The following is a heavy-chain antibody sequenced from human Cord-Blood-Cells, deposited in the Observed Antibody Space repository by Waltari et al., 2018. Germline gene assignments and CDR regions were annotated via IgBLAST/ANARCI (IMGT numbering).Heavy chain of an antibody. CDR1: GFTFSSYA. D-gene: IGHD1-26*01. Sequence: QVQLVESGGGVVQPGRSLRLSCAASGFTFSSYAMHWVRQAPGKGVEWVAVISYDGSNKYYADSGKGRFTISRDNSKNTLYLQMNSLRAEDTAVYYCARGNPGIGYWGQGTLVTVSS. CDR3: ARGNPGIGY. J-gene: IGHJ4*02. V-gene: IGHV3-30-3*01. CDR2: ISYDGSNK.